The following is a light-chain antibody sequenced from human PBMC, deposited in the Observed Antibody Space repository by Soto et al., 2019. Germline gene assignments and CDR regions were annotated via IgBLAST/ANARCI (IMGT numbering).Light chain of an antibody. CDR3: QQFHNYPPIT. CDR2: DAS. V-gene: IGKV1D-13*01. J-gene: IGKJ5*01. Sequence: IQLTQSPSSLPVSVGDRVTITGLASQGISSALAWYQQKPGKAPKLLIYDASSLESGVPSRFSGSGSGTDFTLTISSLQPEDFATYYCQQFHNYPPITFGQGTRLEIK. CDR1: QGISSA.